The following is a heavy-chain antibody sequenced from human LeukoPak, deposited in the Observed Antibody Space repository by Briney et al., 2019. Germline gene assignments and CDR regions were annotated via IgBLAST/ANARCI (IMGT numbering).Heavy chain of an antibody. CDR2: ISYDGSNK. CDR3: ARPRRIAAAGTLYYFDY. J-gene: IGHJ4*02. Sequence: PGGSLRLSCAAPGFTFSSFAMHWVRQAPGKRLEGVAVISYDGSNKYYADSVKGRFTISRDNSKNTLYLQMNSLRAEDTAVYYCARPRRIAAAGTLYYFDYWGQGTLVTVSS. V-gene: IGHV3-30-3*01. D-gene: IGHD6-13*01. CDR1: GFTFSSFA.